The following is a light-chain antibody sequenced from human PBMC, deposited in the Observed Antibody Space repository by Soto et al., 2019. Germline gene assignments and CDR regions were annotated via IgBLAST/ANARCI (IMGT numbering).Light chain of an antibody. Sequence: DIQMTQSPSSLSASIGDRITITCRATQAIGTDLGWYQQKPGKAPKRLIYAASNLESGVPSRFSGAGSGTDFTLTISSLQPGDFATYYCLQHNTYPLSFGGGTKVEVK. CDR3: LQHNTYPLS. CDR1: QAIGTD. J-gene: IGKJ4*01. V-gene: IGKV1-17*01. CDR2: AAS.